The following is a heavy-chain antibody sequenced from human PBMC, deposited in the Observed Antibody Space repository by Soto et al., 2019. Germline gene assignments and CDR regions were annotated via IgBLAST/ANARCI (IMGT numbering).Heavy chain of an antibody. V-gene: IGHV1-69*08. CDR1: GTIFSSYT. D-gene: IGHD3-16*01. J-gene: IGHJ6*02. CDR2: IIPILGET. CDR3: ARGLGGRMDD. Sequence: QVQLVQSGAEVKKPGSSVRVICKASGTIFSSYTVSWVRQAPGQGLEWMGRIIPILGETNSAQKFQGRVTLTADKSTNTAYMQLNSLRLEDTAVYYCARGLGGRMDDWGQGTTVTVSS.